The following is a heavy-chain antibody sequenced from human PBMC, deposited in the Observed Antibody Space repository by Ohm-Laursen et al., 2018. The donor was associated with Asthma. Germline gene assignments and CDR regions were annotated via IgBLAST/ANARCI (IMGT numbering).Heavy chain of an antibody. CDR3: ARDFRGSYSSSWYYWFDP. D-gene: IGHD6-13*01. Sequence: SLRLSCAASGFTFSSYAMHWVRQAPGKGLEWVAVISYDGSNKYYADSVKGRFTISRDNSKNTLYLQMNSLRSEDTAVYYCARDFRGSYSSSWYYWFDPWGQGTLVTVSS. J-gene: IGHJ5*02. CDR2: ISYDGSNK. CDR1: GFTFSSYA. V-gene: IGHV3-30-3*01.